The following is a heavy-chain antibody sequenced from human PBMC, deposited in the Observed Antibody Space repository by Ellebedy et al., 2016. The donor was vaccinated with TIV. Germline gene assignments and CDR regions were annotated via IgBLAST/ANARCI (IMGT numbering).Heavy chain of an antibody. V-gene: IGHV3-23*01. CDR2: IRNTGSRT. CDR1: GFTFPCYA. J-gene: IGHJ4*02. CDR3: AKGRGGGAERSATRYYCDY. Sequence: GESLKISCAASGFTFPCYAIFLVRPSPGKGLALVSTIRNTGSRTYYADSVEGRFIISRDNSKKTLYLQMNSLRAEDTAVYYCAKGRGGGAERSATRYYCDYWGLGTLVTVSS. D-gene: IGHD3-3*01.